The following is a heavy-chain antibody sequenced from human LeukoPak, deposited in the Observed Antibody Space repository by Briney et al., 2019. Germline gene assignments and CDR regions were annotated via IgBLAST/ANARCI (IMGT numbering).Heavy chain of an antibody. Sequence: SETLSLTCAVYGGSFSGYYWSWIRQPPGKGLEWIGEINRSGSTNYNPSLKSRVTISVDTSKNQFSLKLSSVTAADTAVYYCARVDDISIDYWGQGTLVTVSS. D-gene: IGHD3-9*01. CDR3: ARVDDISIDY. V-gene: IGHV4-34*01. CDR2: INRSGST. CDR1: GGSFSGYY. J-gene: IGHJ4*02.